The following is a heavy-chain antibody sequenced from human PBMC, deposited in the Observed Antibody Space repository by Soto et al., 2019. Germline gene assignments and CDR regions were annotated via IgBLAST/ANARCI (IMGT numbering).Heavy chain of an antibody. CDR1: GYTFTSYA. CDR2: INAGNGNT. CDR3: ASVRSVGGGLGGRYGMDV. Sequence: QVQLVQSGAEVKKPGASVKVSCKASGYTFTSYAMHWVRQAPGQRLEWMGWINAGNGNTKYSQKFQGRVTFTRDTCASATYMGMRSLRSDNTAVYYCASVRSVGGGLGGRYGMDVWGQGTTVTDSS. J-gene: IGHJ6*02. D-gene: IGHD2-15*01. V-gene: IGHV1-3*01.